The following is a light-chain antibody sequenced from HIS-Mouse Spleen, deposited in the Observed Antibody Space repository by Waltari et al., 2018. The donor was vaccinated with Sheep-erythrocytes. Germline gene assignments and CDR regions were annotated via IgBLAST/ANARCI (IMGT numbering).Light chain of an antibody. V-gene: IGLV2-11*01. J-gene: IGLJ1*01. CDR2: DVS. CDR1: SSDVGGYNY. Sequence: QSALTQPRSVSESPGQSVTISCTGPSSDVGGYNYVSWYQQHPGKAPKLMIYDVSKRPSGVPDRFSGSKSGNTASLTISGLQAEDEADYYCCSYAGSYNHVFATGTKVTVL. CDR3: CSYAGSYNHV.